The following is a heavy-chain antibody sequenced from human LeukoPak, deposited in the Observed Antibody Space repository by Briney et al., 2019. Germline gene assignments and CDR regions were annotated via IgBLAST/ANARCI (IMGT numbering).Heavy chain of an antibody. D-gene: IGHD6-6*01. CDR2: IYSSGST. J-gene: IGHJ4*02. CDR3: ARLAGSSSSDY. CDR1: GGSISTDY. V-gene: IGHV4-4*09. Sequence: SETLSLTCTVSGGSISTDYWSWIRHSPGKGLEWIGYIYSSGSTNYNPSLKSRVTMSVDTSKNQFYLKLNSVTAADTAVYYCARLAGSSSSDYWGQGTLVTVAS.